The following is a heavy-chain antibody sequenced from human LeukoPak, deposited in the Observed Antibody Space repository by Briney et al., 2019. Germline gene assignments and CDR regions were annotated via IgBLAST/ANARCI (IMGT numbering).Heavy chain of an antibody. CDR1: GYTFTGYY. J-gene: IGHJ6*03. CDR2: INPNSGGT. V-gene: IGHV1-2*02. D-gene: IGHD1-1*01. Sequence: HAASVKVSCKASGYTFTGYYMHWVRQAPGQGLEWMGWINPNSGGTNYAQKFQGRVTMTRDTSISTAYMELSRLRSDDTAVYYCARDTGTTDYYMDVWGKGTTVTVSS. CDR3: ARDTGTTDYYMDV.